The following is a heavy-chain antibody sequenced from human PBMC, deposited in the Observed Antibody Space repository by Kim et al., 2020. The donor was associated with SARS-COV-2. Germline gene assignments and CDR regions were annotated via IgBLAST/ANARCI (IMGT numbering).Heavy chain of an antibody. Sequence: GGSLRLSCAASGFTFSSYGMHWVRQAPGKGLEWVAVISYDGSNKYYADSVKGRFTISRDNSKNTLYLQMNSLRAEDTAVYYCAKGLRYFDWLLGPDAFDIGGHGTMVTVSS. V-gene: IGHV3-30*18. CDR1: GFTFSSYG. J-gene: IGHJ3*02. CDR3: AKGLRYFDWLLGPDAFDI. CDR2: ISYDGSNK. D-gene: IGHD3-9*01.